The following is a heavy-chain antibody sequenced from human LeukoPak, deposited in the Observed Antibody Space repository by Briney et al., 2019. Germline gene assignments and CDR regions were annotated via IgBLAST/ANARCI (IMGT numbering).Heavy chain of an antibody. CDR2: IRYDGSNK. CDR3: AKAQGIAARTIGH. CDR1: GFTFSSXX. J-gene: IGHJ4*02. V-gene: IGHV3-30*02. D-gene: IGHD6-6*01. Sequence: ASGFTFSSXXXXXVRQXPGKXXXXXAFIRYDGSNKYYADSVKGRFTISRDNSKNTLYLQMNSLRAEDTAVYYCAKAQGIAARTIGHWGQGTLVTVSS.